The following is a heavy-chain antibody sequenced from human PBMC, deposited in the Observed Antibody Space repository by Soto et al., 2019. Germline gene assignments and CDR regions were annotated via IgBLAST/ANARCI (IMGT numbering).Heavy chain of an antibody. J-gene: IGHJ6*02. Sequence: QVQLQESGPGLVKPSGTLSLTCAVSGGSISSSNWWSWVRQPPGKGLEWIGEIYHSGSTNYNPSLKSRVTISLDKSKNQFSLKLRSVTAADTAVYYCARMEAMAHYYYGMDVWGQGTTVTVSS. CDR3: ARMEAMAHYYYGMDV. CDR2: IYHSGST. D-gene: IGHD5-18*01. V-gene: IGHV4-4*02. CDR1: GGSISSSNW.